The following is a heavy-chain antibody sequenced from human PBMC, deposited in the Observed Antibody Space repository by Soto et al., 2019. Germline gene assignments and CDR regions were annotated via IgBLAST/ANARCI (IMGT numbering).Heavy chain of an antibody. J-gene: IGHJ4*02. D-gene: IGHD3-3*01. CDR1: GDTFSSYT. Sequence: SVKVSCKASGDTFSSYTISWVRQAPGQRLEWMGRIIASNGIANYSQKFQGRVTITGDKSTSTAYMELSSLRSEDTAVYYCARCCITRVSRESDYWGQGTLVTVSS. V-gene: IGHV1-69*02. CDR3: ARCCITRVSRESDY. CDR2: IIASNGIA.